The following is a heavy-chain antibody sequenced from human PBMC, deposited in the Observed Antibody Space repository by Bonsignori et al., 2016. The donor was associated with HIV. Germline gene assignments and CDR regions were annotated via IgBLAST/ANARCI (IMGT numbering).Heavy chain of an antibody. Sequence: SETLSLTCTVSGGSISSYYWSWIRQPPGKGLEWIGYIYYSGSTNYNPSLKSRVTISVDTSKNQFSLKLSSVTAADTAVYYCASTSKLGAYFQHWGQGTLVTVSS. CDR2: IYYSGST. CDR3: ASTSKLGAYFQH. CDR1: GGSISSYY. V-gene: IGHV4-59*01. D-gene: IGHD4/OR15-4a*01. J-gene: IGHJ1*01.